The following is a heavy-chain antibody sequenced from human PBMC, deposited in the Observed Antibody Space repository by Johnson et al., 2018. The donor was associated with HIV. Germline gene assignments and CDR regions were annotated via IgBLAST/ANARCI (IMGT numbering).Heavy chain of an antibody. CDR2: INWNGGST. V-gene: IGHV3-20*04. J-gene: IGHJ3*01. D-gene: IGHD2-21*02. CDR3: AREPMDCGGDCWGVFDL. CDR1: GFTFDDYG. Sequence: EQLVESGGGVVRPGGSLRLSCAASGFTFDDYGMSWVRQGPGKGLEWVSGINWNGGSTGYADSVKGRFTISRDNAKHSLYLQMNSLRAEDTALYYCAREPMDCGGDCWGVFDLWGQGTMVTVSS.